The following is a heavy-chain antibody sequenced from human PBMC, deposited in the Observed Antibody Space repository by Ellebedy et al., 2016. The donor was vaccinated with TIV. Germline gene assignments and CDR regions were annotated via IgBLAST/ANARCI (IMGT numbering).Heavy chain of an antibody. Sequence: SETLSLTXTVSGDSISSHYWSWIRQPPGKGLEWIGYISYSGSTNYNPSLKSRVFISVDTSKNQFSLKLSSVTAADSGVYYCAGGDTGAYDFWGQGTLVTVSS. J-gene: IGHJ4*02. D-gene: IGHD3/OR15-3a*01. V-gene: IGHV4-59*11. CDR1: GDSISSHY. CDR2: ISYSGST. CDR3: AGGDTGAYDF.